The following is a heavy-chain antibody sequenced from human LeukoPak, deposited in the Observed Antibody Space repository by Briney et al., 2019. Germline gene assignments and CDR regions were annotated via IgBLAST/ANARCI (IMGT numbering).Heavy chain of an antibody. V-gene: IGHV3-11*01. D-gene: IGHD2-21*02. CDR3: AKDSGGDGVAFDI. CDR1: GFTFTDYY. Sequence: GGSLRLSCATSGFTFTDYYMSWIRQAPGKGLEWVSYISVSGTTMYYADSVKGRFTLSRDNAKNSLYLQMNSLRAEDTAVYYCAKDSGGDGVAFDIWGQGTMVTVSS. J-gene: IGHJ3*02. CDR2: ISVSGTTM.